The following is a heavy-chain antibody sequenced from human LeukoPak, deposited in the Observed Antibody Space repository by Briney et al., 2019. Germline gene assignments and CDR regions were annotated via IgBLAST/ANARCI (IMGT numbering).Heavy chain of an antibody. D-gene: IGHD1-1*01. CDR2: INQDGGKE. Sequence: GGSLRLSCAAYGFTFTNYWLTWVRQAPGKGLEWVADINQDGGKEYYVDSMKGRFTISRDNAMNLVYLQINSLRAEDTAVYFCARHTLWRFDYWGQGALVTVSS. CDR3: ARHTLWRFDY. J-gene: IGHJ4*02. CDR1: GFTFTNYW. V-gene: IGHV3-7*01.